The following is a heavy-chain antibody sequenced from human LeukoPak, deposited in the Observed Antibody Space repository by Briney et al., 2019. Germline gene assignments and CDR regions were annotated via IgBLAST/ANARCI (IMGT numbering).Heavy chain of an antibody. D-gene: IGHD5-18*01. CDR3: ARFRGYSVVGSFDY. V-gene: IGHV3-30-3*01. CDR2: ISYDGSNK. J-gene: IGHJ4*02. CDR1: GFTFSSYA. Sequence: GGSLRLSCAASGFTFSSYAMHWVRQAPGKGLEWVAVISYDGSNKYYADSVKGRFTISRDNSKNTLYLQMNSLRAEDTAMYYCARFRGYSVVGSFDYWGQGTLVTVSS.